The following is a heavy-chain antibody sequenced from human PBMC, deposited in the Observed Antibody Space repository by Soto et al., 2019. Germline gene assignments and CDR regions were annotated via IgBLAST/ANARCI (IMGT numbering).Heavy chain of an antibody. CDR2: IYHSGTT. J-gene: IGHJ4*01. CDR3: ARHIAVPRTRGFEY. D-gene: IGHD6-19*01. Sequence: QVHLQESGPGLVKPSGTLSLTCAVSGGSITTNWWSWVRQPPGKGLEWIGEIYHSGTTNYNPSLRGRVTISVDKSNNQFSLNLNSVTAADSAIYYCARHIAVPRTRGFEYWGHGNLVTVSS. V-gene: IGHV4-4*02. CDR1: GGSITTNW.